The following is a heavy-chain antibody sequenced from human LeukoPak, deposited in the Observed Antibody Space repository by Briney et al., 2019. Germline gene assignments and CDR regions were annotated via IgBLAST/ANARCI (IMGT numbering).Heavy chain of an antibody. J-gene: IGHJ5*02. D-gene: IGHD6-19*01. CDR3: ARDRGISYSSGSWFDP. CDR1: VGTFSSYA. CDR2: IIPILGIA. Sequence: SVKVSCKASVGTFSSYAISWVRQAPGHGLEWMGRIIPILGIANYAQKFQGRVTITADKSTSTAYMELSSLRSEDTAVYYCARDRGISYSSGSWFDPWGQGTLVTVSS. V-gene: IGHV1-69*04.